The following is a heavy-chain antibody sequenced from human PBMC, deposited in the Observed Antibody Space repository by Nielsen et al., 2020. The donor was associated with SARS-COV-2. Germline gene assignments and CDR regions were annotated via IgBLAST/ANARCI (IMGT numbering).Heavy chain of an antibody. CDR1: GGSISSGGYY. D-gene: IGHD6-13*01. Sequence: SETLSLTCTVSGGSISSGGYYWSWIRQHPGKGLEWIGYIYYSGSTYYNPSLKSRVTISVDTSKNQFSLKLSSVTAADTAVYYCARLSSLVRAFDIWGQGTMVTVSS. CDR2: IYYSGST. J-gene: IGHJ3*02. CDR3: ARLSSLVRAFDI. V-gene: IGHV4-31*03.